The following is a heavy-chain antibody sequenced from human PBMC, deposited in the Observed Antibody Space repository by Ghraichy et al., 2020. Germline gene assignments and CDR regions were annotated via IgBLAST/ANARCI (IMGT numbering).Heavy chain of an antibody. CDR3: ARLDYDTGGSFDY. Sequence: GGSLRLSCAASGFTFSSYGMHWVRQAPGKGLEWVAVIWYDGSNKYYGDSVKGRFTISRDTSKNTLYLQMNNLRAEDTAVYYCARLDYDTGGSFDYWGQGTLVTVSS. D-gene: IGHD3-22*01. CDR2: IWYDGSNK. J-gene: IGHJ4*02. V-gene: IGHV3-33*01. CDR1: GFTFSSYG.